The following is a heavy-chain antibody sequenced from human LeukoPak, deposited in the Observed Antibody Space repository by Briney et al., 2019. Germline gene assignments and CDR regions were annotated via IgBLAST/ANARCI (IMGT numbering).Heavy chain of an antibody. J-gene: IGHJ4*02. CDR3: ARDLTGYSSGPTGY. CDR2: IKQDGSEK. CDR1: GFTFSSYW. V-gene: IGHV3-7*01. Sequence: GGSLRLSCAASGFTFSSYWMSWARQAPGKGLEWVANIKQDGSEKYYVDSVKGRFTISRDNAKNSLYLQMNSLRAEDTAVYYCARDLTGYSSGPTGYWGQGTLVTVSS. D-gene: IGHD6-19*01.